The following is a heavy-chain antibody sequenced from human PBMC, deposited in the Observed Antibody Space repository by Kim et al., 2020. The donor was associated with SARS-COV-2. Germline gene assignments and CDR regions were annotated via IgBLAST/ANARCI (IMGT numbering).Heavy chain of an antibody. CDR1: GFTFSSYA. J-gene: IGHJ6*02. Sequence: GGSLRLSCAASGFTFSSYAMSWVRQAPGKGLEWVSAISGSGGSTYYADSVKGRFTISRDNSKNTLYLQMNSLRAEDTAVYYCAKGGVMIYYYGMDVWGQGTTVTVSS. D-gene: IGHD3-16*01. CDR3: AKGGVMIYYYGMDV. V-gene: IGHV3-23*01. CDR2: ISGSGGST.